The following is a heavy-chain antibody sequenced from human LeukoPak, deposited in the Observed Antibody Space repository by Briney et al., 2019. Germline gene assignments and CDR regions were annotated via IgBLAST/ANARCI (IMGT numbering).Heavy chain of an antibody. D-gene: IGHD1-1*01. J-gene: IGHJ4*02. CDR1: GXTFSSYS. CDR2: ISSSSSYI. V-gene: IGHV3-21*01. CDR3: ARAETIQTYFDY. Sequence: PGGSLRLSCAASGXTFSSYSMNWVRQAPGKGLEWVSSISSSSSYIYYADSVKGRFTISRDNAKNSLYLQMNSLRAEDTAVYYCARAETIQTYFDYWGQGTLVTVSS.